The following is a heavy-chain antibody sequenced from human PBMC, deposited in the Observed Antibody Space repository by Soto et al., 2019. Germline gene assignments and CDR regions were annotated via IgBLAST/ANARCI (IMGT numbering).Heavy chain of an antibody. V-gene: IGHV1-69*06. CDR3: ARDRQWLPDAFDI. CDR1: GRTFSSYA. D-gene: IGHD5-12*01. CDR2: IIPIFGTA. Sequence: SGKVSCKASGRTFSSYAISCVRQAPGQGLEWMGGIIPIFGTANYAQKFQGRVTITADKSTSTAYMELSSLRSEDTAVYYCARDRQWLPDAFDIWGQGTMVTVSS. J-gene: IGHJ3*02.